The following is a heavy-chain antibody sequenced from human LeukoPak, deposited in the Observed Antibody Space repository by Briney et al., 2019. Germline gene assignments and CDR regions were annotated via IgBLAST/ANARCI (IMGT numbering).Heavy chain of an antibody. Sequence: PSETLSLTCTVSGGSISSYYWSWIRQPPGKGLEWIGYLYNRGSTNYNPSLKSRVTISVDTSKNQFSLKLRSVTAADTAVYYCARDRPGIAVAGDAFDIWGQGTVVTVSS. V-gene: IGHV4-59*01. D-gene: IGHD6-19*01. CDR2: LYNRGST. J-gene: IGHJ3*02. CDR1: GGSISSYY. CDR3: ARDRPGIAVAGDAFDI.